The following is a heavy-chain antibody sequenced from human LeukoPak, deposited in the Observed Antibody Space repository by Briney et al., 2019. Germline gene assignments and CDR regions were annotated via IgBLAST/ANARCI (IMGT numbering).Heavy chain of an antibody. CDR3: AREDDYSNYVRD. J-gene: IGHJ4*02. V-gene: IGHV4-34*01. Sequence: SETLSLTCAVYGGSFSGYYWSWIRQPPGKGLEWIGEINHSGSTNYNPSLKSRVTISVDTSKNQFSLKLSSVTAADTAVYYCAREDDYSNYVRDWGQGTLVTVSS. CDR2: INHSGST. D-gene: IGHD4-11*01. CDR1: GGSFSGYY.